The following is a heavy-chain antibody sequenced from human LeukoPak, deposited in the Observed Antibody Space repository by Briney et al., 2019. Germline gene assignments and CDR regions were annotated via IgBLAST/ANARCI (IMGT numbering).Heavy chain of an antibody. CDR2: ISNDGSNE. CDR3: AKARSTSCYLGY. V-gene: IGHV3-30-3*01. J-gene: IGHJ4*02. D-gene: IGHD2-2*01. CDR1: GFTFRNYI. Sequence: GGSLRLSCAASGFTFRNYILHWVRQAPGKGLEWVAIISNDGSNEYYEDSVKGRFTISRDNSKNTLYLQMNNLRTADTAVYYCAKARSTSCYLGYWGQGTLVTVSS.